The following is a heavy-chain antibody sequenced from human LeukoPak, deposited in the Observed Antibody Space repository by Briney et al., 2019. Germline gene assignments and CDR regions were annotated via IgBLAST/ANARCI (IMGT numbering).Heavy chain of an antibody. CDR3: ARKRGCSYGYFDS. CDR2: IYYSGST. CDR1: GGSISSGGSY. J-gene: IGHJ4*02. D-gene: IGHD5-18*01. Sequence: SETLSLTCTVSGGSISSGGSYWSWIRQHPGKGLEWIGYIYYSGSTYYNPSLKSRVTISVDTSKNQFSLKLNSVTAADTAVYYCARKRGCSYGYFDSWGQGTLVTVSS. V-gene: IGHV4-31*03.